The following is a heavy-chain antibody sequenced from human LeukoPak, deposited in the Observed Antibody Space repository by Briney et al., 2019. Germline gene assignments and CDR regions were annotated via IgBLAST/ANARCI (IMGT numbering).Heavy chain of an antibody. D-gene: IGHD3-3*01. CDR2: ISSSSSYI. J-gene: IGHJ4*02. CDR1: GFTFSSYS. V-gene: IGHV3-21*01. CDR3: ASLRFLEWLAKDY. Sequence: KPGGSLRLSCAVSGFTFSSYSMNWVRQAPGKGLEWVSSISSSSSYIYYADSVKGRFTISRDNAKNSLYLQMNSLRAEDTAVYYCASLRFLEWLAKDYWGQGTLVTVSS.